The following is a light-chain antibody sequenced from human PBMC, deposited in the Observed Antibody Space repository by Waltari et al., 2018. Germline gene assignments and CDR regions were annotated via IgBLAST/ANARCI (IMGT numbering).Light chain of an antibody. CDR1: QSVGRA. CDR3: QHYLRLPVT. Sequence: EIVLTQSPSTLSLSLGERATLSCRASQSVGRALTWYQQKPGQAPRLLIYGASSRAPGIPDRFSGSGSGTDFSLTISRLEPDDFAVYFCQHYLRLPVTFGQGTTVEI. J-gene: IGKJ1*01. V-gene: IGKV3-20*01. CDR2: GAS.